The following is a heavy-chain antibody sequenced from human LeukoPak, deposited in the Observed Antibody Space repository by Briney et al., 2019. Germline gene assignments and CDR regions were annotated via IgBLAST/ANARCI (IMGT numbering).Heavy chain of an antibody. CDR2: IIPIFGAA. CDR1: GGTFSSYA. V-gene: IGHV1-69*13. Sequence: ASVKVSCKASGGTFSSYAISWVRQAPGQGLEWMGGIIPIFGAANYAQKFQGRVTITADESTSTAYMELSSLRSEDTAVYYCAREGANYDSSGYYYVLDYWGQGTLVTVSS. CDR3: AREGANYDSSGYYYVLDY. D-gene: IGHD3-22*01. J-gene: IGHJ4*02.